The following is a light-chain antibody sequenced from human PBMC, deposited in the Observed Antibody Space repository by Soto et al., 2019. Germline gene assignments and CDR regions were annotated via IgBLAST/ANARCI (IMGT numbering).Light chain of an antibody. V-gene: IGKV4-1*01. CDR2: WAS. CDR1: QSVLYSSNNKNY. Sequence: DIVMTQSPDSLAVSLGERATINCKSSQSVLYSSNNKNYLAWYQQKPGQPPKLLIYWASTRESGVPDRFSGSGFGTAFTLTISSLQAEDVAVYYCQQYYSTITFGQGTRLEIK. J-gene: IGKJ5*01. CDR3: QQYYSTIT.